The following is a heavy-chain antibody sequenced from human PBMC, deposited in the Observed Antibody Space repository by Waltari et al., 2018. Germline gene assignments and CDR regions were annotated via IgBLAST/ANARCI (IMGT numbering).Heavy chain of an antibody. J-gene: IGHJ4*02. Sequence: QLQLQESGPGLVKPSETLSLTCTVSGGSISSSSYYWGWIRQPPGKGLEWIGSIYYSGSTYYNPSLKSRVTISVDTSKNQFSLKLSSVTAADTAVYYCARQYGSSWCLDYWGQGTLVTVSS. D-gene: IGHD6-13*01. V-gene: IGHV4-39*01. CDR1: GGSISSSSYY. CDR3: ARQYGSSWCLDY. CDR2: IYYSGST.